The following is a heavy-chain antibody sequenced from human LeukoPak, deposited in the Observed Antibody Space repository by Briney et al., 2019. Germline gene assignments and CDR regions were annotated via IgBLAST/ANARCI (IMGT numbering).Heavy chain of an antibody. V-gene: IGHV3-49*03. CDR1: RFTFGDYA. CDR3: TRSTVYCSSTSCYPTYYYFDY. CDR2: IRSKAYGGTT. D-gene: IGHD2-2*01. Sequence: PGRSLILSCTASRFTFGDYAMSWFRQAPGKGLEWVGFIRSKAYGGTTEYAASVKGRFTISRDDTKSIAYLQMNSLRTEDTAVYYCTRSTVYCSSTSCYPTYYYFDYWGHRTLVTVSS. J-gene: IGHJ4*01.